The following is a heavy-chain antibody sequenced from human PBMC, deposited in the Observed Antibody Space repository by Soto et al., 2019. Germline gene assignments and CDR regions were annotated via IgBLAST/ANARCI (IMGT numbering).Heavy chain of an antibody. J-gene: IGHJ4*02. CDR1: GFTFSTYS. CDR3: AREGGYCNGGGCRYFDY. D-gene: IGHD2-15*01. CDR2: INTASYI. Sequence: EVLLVESGGGLVKPGGSLRLSCAASGFTFSTYSMNWVRQAPGKGLEWVSSINTASYIYYADSVKGRFTISRDDAKNSLYLQMNSLGDEDTAVYYCAREGGYCNGGGCRYFDYGSQGTLVTVSS. V-gene: IGHV3-21*01.